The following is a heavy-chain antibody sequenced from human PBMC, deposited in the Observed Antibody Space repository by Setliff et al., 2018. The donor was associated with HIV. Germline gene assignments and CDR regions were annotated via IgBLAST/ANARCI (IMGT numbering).Heavy chain of an antibody. Sequence: ASVKVSCKASGYTCTSDGISWVRQAPGQGLEWMGWISAYSGNTNYAQKLQGRVTMTTDTSTSTAYMELRSLRSDDTAVYYCARVTWYYSFWRGLGYAFDIWGQGTMVTVSS. D-gene: IGHD3-3*01. V-gene: IGHV1-18*01. J-gene: IGHJ3*02. CDR2: ISAYSGNT. CDR3: ARVTWYYSFWRGLGYAFDI. CDR1: GYTCTSDG.